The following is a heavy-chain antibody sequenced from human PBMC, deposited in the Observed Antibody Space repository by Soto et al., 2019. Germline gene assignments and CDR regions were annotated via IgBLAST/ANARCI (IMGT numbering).Heavy chain of an antibody. Sequence: QVQLQQWGAGLLEPSETLSLTCAVYGGSFSGYYWSWIRQPPGKGLEWIGEINHSGSTNYNPSLKSRVTISVDTSKNQFSLKLSSVTAADTAVYYCARGPYPAYKVIVVVPAARKSGMDVWGQGTTVTVSS. D-gene: IGHD2-2*01. CDR2: INHSGST. CDR3: ARGPYPAYKVIVVVPAARKSGMDV. V-gene: IGHV4-34*01. CDR1: GGSFSGYY. J-gene: IGHJ6*02.